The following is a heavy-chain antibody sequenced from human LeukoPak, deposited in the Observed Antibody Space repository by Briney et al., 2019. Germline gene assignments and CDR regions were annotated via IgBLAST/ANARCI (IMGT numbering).Heavy chain of an antibody. CDR1: GYTLRDYY. J-gene: IGHJ6*02. CDR2: LNPHSGGT. CDR3: ARGLRIISGLDV. D-gene: IGHD2-15*01. V-gene: IGHV1-2*02. Sequence: GATAKVSCEASGYTLRDYYISWVRQAPGQGLEWLGWLNPHSGGTNYAQKFQGRVTLTSDTSTSTAYMELSLLTSDDTAIYYCARGLRIISGLDVWGQGTTVIV.